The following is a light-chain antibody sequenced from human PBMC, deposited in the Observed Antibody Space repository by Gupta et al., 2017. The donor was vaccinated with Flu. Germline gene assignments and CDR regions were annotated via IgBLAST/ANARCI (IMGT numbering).Light chain of an antibody. CDR3: CSYASGDTWV. V-gene: IGLV2-23*01. J-gene: IGLJ3*02. CDR1: NTDISGSDL. Sequence: SGLTQPASLAGSPGQSLTISCTSANTDISGSDLFSWYQQYPGKAPHVIIFDDDRRAPGISSRFSASKSGHTASLTISGLQAEDEADYYCCSYASGDTWVFGGGTKVTVL. CDR2: DDD.